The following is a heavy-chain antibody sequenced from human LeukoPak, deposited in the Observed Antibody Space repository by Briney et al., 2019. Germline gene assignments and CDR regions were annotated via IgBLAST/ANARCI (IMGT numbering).Heavy chain of an antibody. V-gene: IGHV4-30-2*01. D-gene: IGHD2-2*01. J-gene: IGHJ3*02. CDR1: GGSISSGGYS. CDR3: ARVRGSTSWGAFDI. Sequence: SETLSLTCVVSGGSISSGGYSWSWIRQPSGKGLEWIGYIYHSGSTYYNPSLKSRVTISVDRSKNQFSLKLSSVTAADTAVYYCARVRGSTSWGAFDIWGQGTMVTVSS. CDR2: IYHSGST.